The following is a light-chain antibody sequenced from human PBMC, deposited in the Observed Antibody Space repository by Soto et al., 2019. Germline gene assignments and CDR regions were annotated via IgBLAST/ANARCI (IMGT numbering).Light chain of an antibody. V-gene: IGLV2-18*02. Sequence: QSVLTQPPSVSGSPGQSVAISCTGTSSDVGGYNRVSWYQQAPGKAPKLLIYDVSNRPSGGSTRFSGSESGNTASLTISGLQAEDEADYYCTSYASGSAYVFGPGTKLTVL. J-gene: IGLJ1*01. CDR3: TSYASGSAYV. CDR1: SSDVGGYNR. CDR2: DVS.